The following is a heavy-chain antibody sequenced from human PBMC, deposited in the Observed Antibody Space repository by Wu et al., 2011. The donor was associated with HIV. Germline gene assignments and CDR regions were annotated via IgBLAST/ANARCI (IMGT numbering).Heavy chain of an antibody. CDR2: MNPNSGNT. CDR1: GYTFTSYY. J-gene: IGHJ4*02. Sequence: SGREVKKPGPSVKVSCKASGYTFTSYYMHWVRQATGQGLEWMGWMNPNSGNTGYAQKFQGRVSMTRNTSISTAYMELSSLRSEDTALYYCARVLGLYYGSGSYGYWGQGTLVTVTS. V-gene: IGHV1-8*02. D-gene: IGHD3-10*01. CDR3: ARVLGLYYGSGSYGY.